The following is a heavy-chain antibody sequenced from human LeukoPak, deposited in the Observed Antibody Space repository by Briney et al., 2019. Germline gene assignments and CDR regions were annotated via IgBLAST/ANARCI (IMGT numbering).Heavy chain of an antibody. D-gene: IGHD6-13*01. V-gene: IGHV5-51*01. CDR1: GYTFTSYD. CDR2: IYPGDSDT. J-gene: IGHJ4*02. Sequence: ASVKVSCKASGYTFTSYDINWVRQATGQGLEWMGIIYPGDSDTRYSPSFQGQVTISADKSISTAYLQWSSLKASDTAMYYCARPSGGYSSSPFDYWGQGTLVTVSS. CDR3: ARPSGGYSSSPFDY.